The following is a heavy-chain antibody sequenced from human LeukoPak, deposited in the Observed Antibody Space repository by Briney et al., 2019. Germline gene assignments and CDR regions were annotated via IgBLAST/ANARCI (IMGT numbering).Heavy chain of an antibody. J-gene: IGHJ5*02. Sequence: ASVKVSCKASGYTFTSYGMSWVRQAPGQGLEWMGWISVYNGYTNYAQTFQGRVTMTADTSTSTAYMEVRSLRSDDTAVYYCARLSPPIASFCSGGTCYSGGFDPWGQGTLVTVSS. V-gene: IGHV1-18*01. CDR3: ARLSPPIASFCSGGTCYSGGFDP. CDR1: GYTFTSYG. CDR2: ISVYNGYT. D-gene: IGHD2-15*01.